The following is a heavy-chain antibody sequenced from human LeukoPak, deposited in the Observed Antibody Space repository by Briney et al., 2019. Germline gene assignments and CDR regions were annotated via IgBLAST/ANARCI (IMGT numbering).Heavy chain of an antibody. J-gene: IGHJ4*02. CDR3: ATGPGVLITRYLDY. CDR1: GYTLTELS. Sequence: GASVKVSCKVSGYTLTELSMHWVRQAPGKGLEWRGGFDPEDGETIYARKFQGRVTMTEDTSTDTAYMELSSLRSEDTAVYYCATGPGVLITRYLDYWGQGTLVTVSS. CDR2: FDPEDGET. D-gene: IGHD3-10*01. V-gene: IGHV1-24*01.